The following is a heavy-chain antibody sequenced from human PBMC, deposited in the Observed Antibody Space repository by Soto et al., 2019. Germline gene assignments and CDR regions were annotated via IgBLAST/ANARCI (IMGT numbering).Heavy chain of an antibody. CDR1: GYTFTSYY. D-gene: IGHD6-19*01. CDR2: INPSGGST. CDR3: ARDRTTDRGTGYSSGWYPDY. J-gene: IGHJ4*02. V-gene: IGHV1-46*01. Sequence: GASVKVSCKASGYTFTSYYMHLVRQAPGQGLEWMGIINPSGGSTSYAQKFQGRVTMTRDTSTSTVYMELSSLRSEDTAVYYCARDRTTDRGTGYSSGWYPDYWGQGTLVTVSS.